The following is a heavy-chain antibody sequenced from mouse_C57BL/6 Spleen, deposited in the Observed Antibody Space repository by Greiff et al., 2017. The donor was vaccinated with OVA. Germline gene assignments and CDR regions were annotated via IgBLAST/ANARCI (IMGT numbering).Heavy chain of an antibody. CDR2: INPNNGGT. D-gene: IGHD4-1*01. Sequence: VQLQQSGPELVKPGASVKISCKASGYTFTDYYMNWVKQSHGKSLEWIGDINPNNGGTSYNQKFKGKATLTVDKSSSTAYMELRSLTSEDSAVYYSARNWNAMDYWGQGTSVTVSS. CDR3: ARNWNAMDY. J-gene: IGHJ4*01. V-gene: IGHV1-26*01. CDR1: GYTFTDYY.